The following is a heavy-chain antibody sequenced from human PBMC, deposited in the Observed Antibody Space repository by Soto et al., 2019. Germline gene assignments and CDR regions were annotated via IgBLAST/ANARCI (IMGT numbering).Heavy chain of an antibody. CDR2: IDPGDSQT. Sequence: TGESLKISCKGSGYSFAGYWITWVRQKPGKGLEWMGRIDPGDSQTYYSPSFRGHVTISVTKSITTVFLQWSSLRASDTAMYYCARQIYDSDTGPNFQYYFDSWGQGTPATVSS. J-gene: IGHJ4*02. CDR3: ARQIYDSDTGPNFQYYFDS. D-gene: IGHD3-22*01. CDR1: GYSFAGYW. V-gene: IGHV5-10-1*01.